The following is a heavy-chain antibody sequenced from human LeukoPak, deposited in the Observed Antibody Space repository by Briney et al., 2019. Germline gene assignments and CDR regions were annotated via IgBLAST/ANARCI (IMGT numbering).Heavy chain of an antibody. D-gene: IGHD6-6*01. J-gene: IGHJ5*02. V-gene: IGHV5-51*01. Sequence: GESLKISCKGSGYSFTSYWIGWVRQMPGNGLEWMGIIYPGDSDTRYSPSFQGQVTISADKSISTAYLQWSSLKASDTAMYYCARHSGHSSSSYWFDPWGQGTLVTVSS. CDR3: ARHSGHSSSSYWFDP. CDR2: IYPGDSDT. CDR1: GYSFTSYW.